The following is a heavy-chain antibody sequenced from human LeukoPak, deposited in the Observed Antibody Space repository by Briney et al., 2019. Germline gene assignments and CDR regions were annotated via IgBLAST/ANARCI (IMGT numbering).Heavy chain of an antibody. CDR1: GGSISSSSYY. J-gene: IGHJ6*02. D-gene: IGHD3-10*01. Sequence: PSETLSLTCTVSGGSISSSSYYWGWIRQPPGKGLEWIGSICYSGSTYYNPSLKSRVTISVDTSKNQFSLKLSSVTAADTAVYYCAGEGSDHYYYYGMDVWGQGTTVTVSS. CDR3: AGEGSDHYYYYGMDV. V-gene: IGHV4-39*01. CDR2: ICYSGST.